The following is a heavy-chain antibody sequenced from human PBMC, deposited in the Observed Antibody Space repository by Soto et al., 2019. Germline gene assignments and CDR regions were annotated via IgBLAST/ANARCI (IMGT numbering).Heavy chain of an antibody. D-gene: IGHD2-15*01. CDR1: GYTFTSYG. V-gene: IGHV1-18*01. CDR3: ARVAAKLGYCSGGSCYSGSGYYYYYYMDV. Sequence: ASVKVSCKASGYTFTSYGISWVRQAPGQGLEWMGWISAYNGNTKYAQKLQGRVTMTRDTSASTAYMELSSLRSEDTAVYYCARVAAKLGYCSGGSCYSGSGYYYYYYMDVWGKGTTVTVSS. CDR2: ISAYNGNT. J-gene: IGHJ6*03.